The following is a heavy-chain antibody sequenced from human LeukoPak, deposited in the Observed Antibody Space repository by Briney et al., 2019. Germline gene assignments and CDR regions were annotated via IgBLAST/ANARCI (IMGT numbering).Heavy chain of an antibody. D-gene: IGHD2-8*02. CDR3: ARLDCTGDGCYNH. V-gene: IGHV4-59*08. Sequence: SETLSLTCSVSGDSVTSYYWSWIRQPPGKGLEWIGYVSSDGTTNYTPSLRSRVIMSVDTAKNHISLSLASLTAADTAIYYCARLDCTGDGCYNHWGRGTLVTVSS. J-gene: IGHJ4*02. CDR2: VSSDGTT. CDR1: GDSVTSYY.